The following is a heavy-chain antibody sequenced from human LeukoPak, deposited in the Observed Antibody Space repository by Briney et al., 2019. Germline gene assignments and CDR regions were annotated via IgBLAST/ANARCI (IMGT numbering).Heavy chain of an antibody. J-gene: IGHJ2*01. Sequence: SETLSLTCTVSGGSISSYYWSWIRQPPRKGLEWIGYIYYSGSTNYNPSLKSRVTISVDTSKNQFSLKLSSVTAADTAVYYCARLKRLTTVAYWYFDLWGRGTLVTVSS. V-gene: IGHV4-59*08. CDR1: GGSISSYY. CDR3: ARLKRLTTVAYWYFDL. D-gene: IGHD4-23*01. CDR2: IYYSGST.